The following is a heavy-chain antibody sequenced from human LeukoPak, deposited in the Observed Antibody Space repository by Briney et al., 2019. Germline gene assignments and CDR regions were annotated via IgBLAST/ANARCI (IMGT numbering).Heavy chain of an antibody. V-gene: IGHV4-59*01. Sequence: SETLSLTCTVSGGSISSYYWSWIRQPPGKGLEWIGYIYYSGSTNYNPSLKSRVTISVDTSKNQFSLKLSSVTAADTAVYYCASTLRFLEWLLADWGQGTLVTVSS. D-gene: IGHD3-3*01. CDR1: GGSISSYY. CDR3: ASTLRFLEWLLAD. J-gene: IGHJ4*02. CDR2: IYYSGST.